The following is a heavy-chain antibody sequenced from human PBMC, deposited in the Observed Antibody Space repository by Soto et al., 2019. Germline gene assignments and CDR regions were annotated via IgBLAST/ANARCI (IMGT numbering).Heavy chain of an antibody. CDR1: GYTFSSYA. Sequence: ASVKVSCKASGYTFSSYAISWVRQAPGQGLEWMGGIIPNFGNANYAQKFQGRVTMTADKSTSTAYTELSSLRSEDTAVYYCARELNDYYYDYGMDVWGQGTTVTVSS. CDR3: ARELNDYYYDYGMDV. J-gene: IGHJ6*02. V-gene: IGHV1-69*06. CDR2: IIPNFGNA.